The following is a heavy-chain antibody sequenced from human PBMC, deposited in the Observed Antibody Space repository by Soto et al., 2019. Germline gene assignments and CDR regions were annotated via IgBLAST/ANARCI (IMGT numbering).Heavy chain of an antibody. CDR3: VKDHPYYYDSSGYFNPLYYFDY. CDR1: GFTFSSYA. D-gene: IGHD3-22*01. CDR2: ISSNGGST. J-gene: IGHJ4*02. Sequence: GESLKISCSASGFTFSSYAMHWVRQAPGKGLEYVSAISSNGGSTYYADSVKGRFTISRDNSKNTLYLQMSSLRAEDTAVYYCVKDHPYYYDSSGYFNPLYYFDYWGQGTLVTVSS. V-gene: IGHV3-64D*09.